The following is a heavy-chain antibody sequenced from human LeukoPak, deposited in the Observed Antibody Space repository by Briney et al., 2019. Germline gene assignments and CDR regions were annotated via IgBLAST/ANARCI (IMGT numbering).Heavy chain of an antibody. J-gene: IGHJ5*02. D-gene: IGHD6-13*01. CDR1: GGSVSSYY. CDR3: ARDVGSWGWFDP. Sequence: SETLPLTCTVPGGSVSSYYWTWIRQPPGKGLEWIGYIYYSGSFNYNPNPSLKNRVTISLDASKNQFSLKLTSVTAADTAVYYCARDVGSWGWFDPWGQGTLVTVTS. CDR2: IYYSGSF. V-gene: IGHV4-59*02.